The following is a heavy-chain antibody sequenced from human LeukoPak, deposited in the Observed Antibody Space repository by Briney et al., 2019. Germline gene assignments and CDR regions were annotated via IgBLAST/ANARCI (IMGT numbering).Heavy chain of an antibody. CDR1: GLTFNSYW. Sequence: GGSLRLSCAASGLTFNSYWMHWVRQVAGKGLVWVARINGDASNTTYADSVKGRFTISRDNAKNSLYLQMNSLRAEDTAVYYCARYNYYGSGSYYQPYYYYYYMDVWGKGTTVTISS. J-gene: IGHJ6*03. CDR2: INGDASNT. CDR3: ARYNYYGSGSYYQPYYYYYYMDV. D-gene: IGHD3-10*01. V-gene: IGHV3-74*03.